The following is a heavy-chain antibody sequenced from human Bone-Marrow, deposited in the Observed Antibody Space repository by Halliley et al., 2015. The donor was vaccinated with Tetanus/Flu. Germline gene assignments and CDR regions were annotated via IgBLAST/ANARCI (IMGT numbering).Heavy chain of an antibody. CDR2: IEYSGSP. CDR3: ARGPVTADFDY. D-gene: IGHD4-17*01. Sequence: EWIGYIEYSGSPKYNPPPKSRVTISLDTSKNQFSLRLSSVTAADTAVFYCARGPVTADFDYWGQGTLVTVSS. V-gene: IGHV4-59*09. J-gene: IGHJ4*02.